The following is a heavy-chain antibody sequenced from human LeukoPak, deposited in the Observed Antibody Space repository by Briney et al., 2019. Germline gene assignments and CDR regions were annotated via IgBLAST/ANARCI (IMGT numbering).Heavy chain of an antibody. CDR1: GGSISSYY. Sequence: SETLSLTCTVSGGSISSYYWSWIQQPPGKGLEWIGYIYYSGSTNYNPSLKSRVTISVDTSKNQFSLKLSSVTAADTAVYYCARAEFSDYASVWGQGTLVTVSS. CDR2: IYYSGST. V-gene: IGHV4-59*01. J-gene: IGHJ4*02. CDR3: ARAEFSDYASV. D-gene: IGHD4-17*01.